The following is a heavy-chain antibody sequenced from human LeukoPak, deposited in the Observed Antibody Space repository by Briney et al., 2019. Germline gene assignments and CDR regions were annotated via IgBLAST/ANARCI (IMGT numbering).Heavy chain of an antibody. V-gene: IGHV4-34*01. D-gene: IGHD1-14*01. CDR3: AIITAPLDY. Sequence: SETLSLTCAVYGGSFSGYYWSWIRQPPGKGLEWIGSIYHSGSTYYNPSLKSRVTISVDTSKNQFSLKLGSVTAADTAVYYCAIITAPLDYWGQGTLVTVSS. J-gene: IGHJ4*02. CDR2: IYHSGST. CDR1: GGSFSGYY.